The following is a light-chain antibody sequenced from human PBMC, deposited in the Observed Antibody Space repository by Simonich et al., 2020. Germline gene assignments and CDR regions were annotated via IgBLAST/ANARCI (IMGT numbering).Light chain of an antibody. CDR3: QSADSSGTWV. CDR2: KDR. V-gene: IGLV3-25*03. J-gene: IGLJ3*02. Sequence: SYELTQPPSVSVSPGQTARITCSGDELPKQYAYWYQQKPGQAPVLVIYKDRERPSGFPERFSCSSSGTTVTLTISGVQAEDEADYYCQSADSSGTWVFGGGTKLTVL. CDR1: ELPKQY.